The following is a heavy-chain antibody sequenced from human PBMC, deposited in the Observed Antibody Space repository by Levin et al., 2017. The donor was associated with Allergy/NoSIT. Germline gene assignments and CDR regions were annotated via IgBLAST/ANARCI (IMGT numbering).Heavy chain of an antibody. J-gene: IGHJ2*01. CDR3: ARDQGGSYFPRDPLWYFDL. D-gene: IGHD1-26*01. Sequence: GGSLRLSCAASGFTFSSYAMHWVRQAPGKGLEWVAVISYDGSNKYYADSVKGRFTISRDNSKNTLYLQMNSLRAEDTAVYYCARDQGGSYFPRDPLWYFDLWGRGTLVTVSS. CDR1: GFTFSSYA. V-gene: IGHV3-30-3*01. CDR2: ISYDGSNK.